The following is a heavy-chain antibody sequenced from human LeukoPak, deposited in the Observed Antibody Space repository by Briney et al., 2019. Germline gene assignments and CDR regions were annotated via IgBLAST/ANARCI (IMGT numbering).Heavy chain of an antibody. Sequence: PLGTLSRAPTISDGAISRCEWSSIRDPPGKRLERSGYIYYSGSTNYNPSLKSRVTISVDTSKNQFSLKLSSVTAADTAVYYCARGGWAVNWFDPWGQGTLVTVCS. CDR2: IYYSGST. V-gene: IGHV4-59*01. J-gene: IGHJ5*02. CDR1: DGAISRCE. D-gene: IGHD3-16*01. CDR3: ARGGWAVNWFDP.